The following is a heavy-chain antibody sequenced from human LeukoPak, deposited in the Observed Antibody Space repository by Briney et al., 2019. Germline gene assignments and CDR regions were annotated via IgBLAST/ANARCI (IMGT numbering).Heavy chain of an antibody. J-gene: IGHJ5*02. CDR3: AKDSKQQLVRGDWFDP. CDR1: GFTFSSYA. V-gene: IGHV3-23*01. D-gene: IGHD6-13*01. Sequence: GWSLRLSCAASGFTFSSYAMSWVRQAPGKGLEWVSAISGSGGSTYYADSVKGRFTISRDNSKNTLYLQMNSLRAEDTAVYYCAKDSKQQLVRGDWFDPWGQGTLVTVSS. CDR2: ISGSGGST.